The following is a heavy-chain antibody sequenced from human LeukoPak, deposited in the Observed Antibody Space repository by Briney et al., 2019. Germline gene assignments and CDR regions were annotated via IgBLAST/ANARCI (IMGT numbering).Heavy chain of an antibody. Sequence: GRSLRLSCAASGFTFSSYGMHWVRQAPGKGMEWVSSISSSSRYIYYADSVKGRFTISRDDAKNSLFLQMNSLRVEDTAVYYCVRDLTTSSTAYFHHWGQGTLVTVSS. D-gene: IGHD3-22*01. J-gene: IGHJ1*01. CDR3: VRDLTTSSTAYFHH. V-gene: IGHV3-21*01. CDR1: GFTFSSYG. CDR2: ISSSSRYI.